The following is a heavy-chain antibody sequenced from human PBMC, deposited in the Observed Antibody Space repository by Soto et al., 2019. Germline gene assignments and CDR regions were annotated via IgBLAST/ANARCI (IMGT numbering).Heavy chain of an antibody. CDR3: AKNPGYYYDSTGYHFDY. J-gene: IGHJ4*02. Sequence: GGSLRLSCSASGFTVSSNYKSWVRQAPGKGMEWVSASSYGGGTTYYADSVKGRFTISRDNSKNTLYLQMNSLRAEDTAVYYCAKNPGYYYDSTGYHFDYWGQGSLVTVSS. CDR2: SSYGGGTT. V-gene: IGHV3-23*01. D-gene: IGHD3-22*01. CDR1: GFTVSSNY.